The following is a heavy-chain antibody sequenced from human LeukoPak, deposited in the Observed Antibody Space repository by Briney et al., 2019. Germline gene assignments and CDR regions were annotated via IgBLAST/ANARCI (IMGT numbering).Heavy chain of an antibody. J-gene: IGHJ3*02. CDR2: ISGSGGST. V-gene: IGHV3-23*01. D-gene: IGHD3-22*01. CDR3: AKVGYYYDSSGRDDAFDI. Sequence: PGGSLRLSCAASGFTFSSYSMNWVRQAPGKGLEWVSAISGSGGSTYYADSVKGRFTISRDNSKNTLYLQMNSLRAEDTAVYYCAKVGYYYDSSGRDDAFDIWGQGTMVTVSS. CDR1: GFTFSSYS.